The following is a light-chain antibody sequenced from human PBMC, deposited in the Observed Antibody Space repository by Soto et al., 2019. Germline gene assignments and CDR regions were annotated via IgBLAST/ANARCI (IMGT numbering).Light chain of an antibody. CDR2: SAS. V-gene: IGKV1-9*01. J-gene: IGKJ1*01. Sequence: DIQLTQSPSFLSASVGDRVTITCRASQPISNYLAWYQQKPGKAPELLIYSASTLQSGVPSRFSGSGGGSWTEFSLTIRALQPDDFATYYCLQYYNFSWTFGQGTKVDIK. CDR3: LQYYNFSWT. CDR1: QPISNY.